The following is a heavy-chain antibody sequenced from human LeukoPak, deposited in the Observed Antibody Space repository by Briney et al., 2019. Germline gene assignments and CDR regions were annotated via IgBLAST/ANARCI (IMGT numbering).Heavy chain of an antibody. CDR2: INPNSGGT. CDR1: GYTFTGYY. Sequence: ASVKVSCKASGYTFTGYYMHWVRQAPGQGLEWMGWINPNSGGTNYAQKLQGRVTMTTDTSTSTAYMELRSLRSDDTAVYYCARVPIPGRIAAAGTNGMDVWGQGTTVTVSS. V-gene: IGHV1-2*02. J-gene: IGHJ6*02. D-gene: IGHD6-13*01. CDR3: ARVPIPGRIAAAGTNGMDV.